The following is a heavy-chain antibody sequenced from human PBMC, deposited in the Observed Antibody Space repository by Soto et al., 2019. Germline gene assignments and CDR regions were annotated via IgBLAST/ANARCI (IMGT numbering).Heavy chain of an antibody. J-gene: IGHJ6*02. CDR1: GGSFSGYY. CDR3: ARAHLRSVPGGDYYYGMDV. D-gene: IGHD3-16*01. Sequence: SETLSLTCAVYGGSFSGYYWSWIRQPPGKGLEWIGEINHSGSTNYNPSLKSRVTISVDTSKNQFSLKLSSVTAADTAVYYCARAHLRSVPGGDYYYGMDVWGQGKKVT. V-gene: IGHV4-34*01. CDR2: INHSGST.